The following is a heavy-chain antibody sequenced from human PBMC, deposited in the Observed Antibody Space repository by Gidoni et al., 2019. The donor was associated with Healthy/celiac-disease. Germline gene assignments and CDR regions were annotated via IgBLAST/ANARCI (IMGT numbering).Heavy chain of an antibody. CDR1: GFTFSSYA. V-gene: IGHV3-23*01. Sequence: EVQLLESGGGLVQPGRSLRLSCAASGFTFSSYAMSWVRQAPGKGLEWVSAISGSGGSTYYADSVKGRFTISRDNSKNTLYLQMNSLRAEDTAEYYCAKEMTERHYDFWGGSSKFDPWGRGTLVTVSS. CDR3: AKEMTERHYDFWGGSSKFDP. CDR2: ISGSGGST. J-gene: IGHJ5*02. D-gene: IGHD3-3*01.